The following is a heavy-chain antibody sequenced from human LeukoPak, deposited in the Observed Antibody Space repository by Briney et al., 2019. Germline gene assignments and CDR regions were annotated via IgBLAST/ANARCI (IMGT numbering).Heavy chain of an antibody. Sequence: SETLSLTCAVSGYSISSGYYWGWIRQPPGKGLEWIGSIYHSGTTYYNPSLTSRVTISVHTSKNHFSLKVNSVTAADTAVYYCAKPQSSLSHFYDSWGQGTLVTVSS. J-gene: IGHJ4*02. CDR3: AKPQSSLSHFYDS. CDR1: GYSISSGYY. V-gene: IGHV4-38-2*01. D-gene: IGHD6-6*01. CDR2: IYHSGTT.